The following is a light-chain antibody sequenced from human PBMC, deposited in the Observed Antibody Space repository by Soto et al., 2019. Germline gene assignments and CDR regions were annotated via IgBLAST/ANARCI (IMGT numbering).Light chain of an antibody. J-gene: IGKJ1*01. Sequence: IVLTQSPGTLSLSPGERATLSCRASQSVSSSYLAWYQQKPGQAPRLLICGASSRATGIPDRFSGSGVWTDFTLTISRLEPEDFAVYYCQQYGSSPRTFGQGTKVEIK. V-gene: IGKV3-20*01. CDR2: GAS. CDR3: QQYGSSPRT. CDR1: QSVSSSY.